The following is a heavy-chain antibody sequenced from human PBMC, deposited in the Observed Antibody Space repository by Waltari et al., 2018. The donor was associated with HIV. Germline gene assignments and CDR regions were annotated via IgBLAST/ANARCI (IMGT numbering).Heavy chain of an antibody. Sequence: QEPLIQSGPQVKKPGASVRVSCLASGYTLDSYYMHWVRQSPGEGLELLGRISPRAAGRNYVPYFRGRFRMTVNIALNTAYLDLRALNSGETAVYFCARTYFCECTDYYSPAFDLWGQGTTVIVSS. CDR2: ISPRAAGR. CDR1: GYTLDSYY. D-gene: IGHD2-21*02. V-gene: IGHV1-2*06. J-gene: IGHJ3*01. CDR3: ARTYFCECTDYYSPAFDL.